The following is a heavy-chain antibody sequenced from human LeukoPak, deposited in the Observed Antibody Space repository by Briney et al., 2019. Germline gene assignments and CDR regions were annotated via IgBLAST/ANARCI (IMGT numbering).Heavy chain of an antibody. CDR1: GFIFSSYG. CDR3: AKGSDYDSSGNDGFDI. V-gene: IGHV3-30*02. CDR2: IRYDASNE. J-gene: IGHJ3*02. Sequence: GGSLRRSCAASGFIFSSYGMHWVRQAPGKGLEWVAFIRYDASNEYYTDSVKGRFTISRDNSKNTLYLQMNSLRAEDTAVYYCAKGSDYDSSGNDGFDIWGQGTMVTVSS. D-gene: IGHD3-22*01.